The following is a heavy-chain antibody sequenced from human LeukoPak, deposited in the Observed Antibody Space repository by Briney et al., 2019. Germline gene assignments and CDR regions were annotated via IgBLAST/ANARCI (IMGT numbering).Heavy chain of an antibody. Sequence: EESLKISCKCSGYSFTSYWNSWVRQMPGKDLEWMGRIDPSDSYTNYSPSFQGHVTISADKSISTAYLQWSSLKASDTAMYYCASTGDCSGGSCRSRWGYWGQGTLVTVSS. J-gene: IGHJ4*02. V-gene: IGHV5-10-1*01. D-gene: IGHD2-15*01. CDR1: GYSFTSYW. CDR3: ASTGDCSGGSCRSRWGY. CDR2: IDPSDSYT.